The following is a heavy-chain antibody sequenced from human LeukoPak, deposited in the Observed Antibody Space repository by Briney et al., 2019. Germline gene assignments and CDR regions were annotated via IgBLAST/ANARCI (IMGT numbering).Heavy chain of an antibody. CDR2: IWSSGNKI. Sequence: GGSLRLSCAASGFPFSSYEMNWVRQAPGKRLQWVSYIWSSGNKIYYAASVKGRFTISRDNAKNSLYLQIDSLRAEDTAVYYCARGQRPQYTSTWDNWFDPWGQGTQVTVSS. D-gene: IGHD2-2*01. CDR3: ARGQRPQYTSTWDNWFDP. CDR1: GFPFSSYE. J-gene: IGHJ5*02. V-gene: IGHV3-48*03.